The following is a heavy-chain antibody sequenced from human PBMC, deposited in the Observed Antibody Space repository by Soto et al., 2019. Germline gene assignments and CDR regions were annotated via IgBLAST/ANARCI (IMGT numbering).Heavy chain of an antibody. D-gene: IGHD6-6*01. V-gene: IGHV3-33*01. Sequence: GGSLRLSCAASGFTFSSYGMHWVHQAPGKGLEWVAALWYDGSNKHYAESVKGRYTISKDNSKNTLYLQMNSLRAEDTAVYYCARDRASIAVDVWGQGTTVTVSS. CDR2: LWYDGSNK. J-gene: IGHJ6*02. CDR3: ARDRASIAVDV. CDR1: GFTFSSYG.